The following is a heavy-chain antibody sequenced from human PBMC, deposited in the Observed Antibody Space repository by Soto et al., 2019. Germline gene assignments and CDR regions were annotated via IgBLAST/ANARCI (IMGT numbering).Heavy chain of an antibody. D-gene: IGHD3-16*01. CDR3: ERGPKVGLNYFDS. CDR1: GGTFRNYP. CDR2: IFPLTDIP. Sequence: QVQLVQSGTEVKKPGSSVKVSCKASGGTFRNYPINWVRQAPGQGLEWMGSIFPLTDIPDYAQNFQARLTISTDTSSSTTYRELRSLTSVDAAMYFFERGPKVGLNYFDSWGQGTLVTVSS. J-gene: IGHJ4*02. V-gene: IGHV1-69*02.